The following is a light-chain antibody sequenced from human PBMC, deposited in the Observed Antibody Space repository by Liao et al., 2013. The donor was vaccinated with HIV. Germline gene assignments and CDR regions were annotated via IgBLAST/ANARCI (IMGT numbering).Light chain of an antibody. CDR1: ALPKQY. J-gene: IGLJ3*02. Sequence: SYELTQPPSVSVSPGQPARITCSGAALPKQYVYWYQQKPGQAPLLIIYKDKERPSGIPERFSGSSSGTTATLIISGVQAEDEAEYYCQSPDSSGTYWVFGGGTKLNVL. CDR3: QSPDSSGTYWV. CDR2: KDK. V-gene: IGLV3-25*03.